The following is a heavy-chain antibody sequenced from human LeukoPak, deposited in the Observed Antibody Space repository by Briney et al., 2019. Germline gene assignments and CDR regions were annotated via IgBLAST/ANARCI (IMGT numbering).Heavy chain of an antibody. CDR1: GDSVSSNSAA. Sequence: SQTLSLTCALSGDSVSSNSAAWNWIRQSPSRGLEWLGRTYYRSKWYNDYAVSVKSRITINPDTSKNQFSLQLNSVTPEDTAVYYCARESKMYYDFWSKFDPWGQGTLVTVSS. J-gene: IGHJ5*02. V-gene: IGHV6-1*01. CDR3: ARESKMYYDFWSKFDP. D-gene: IGHD3-3*01. CDR2: TYYRSKWYN.